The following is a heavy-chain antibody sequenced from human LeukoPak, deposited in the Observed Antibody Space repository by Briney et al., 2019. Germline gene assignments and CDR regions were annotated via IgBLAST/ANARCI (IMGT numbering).Heavy chain of an antibody. J-gene: IGHJ4*02. D-gene: IGHD6-6*01. CDR3: ARVYSSSSPTDY. CDR2: INPVGGST. Sequence: ASVTVSCMASGYTFTSYYIHWVRQAPGQGLEWMGLINPVGGSTSYAQKLQGRVSMTRDTSTNTVYMELSGLRSEDTAVYYCARVYSSSSPTDYWGQGTLVAVSS. V-gene: IGHV1-46*04. CDR1: GYTFTSYY.